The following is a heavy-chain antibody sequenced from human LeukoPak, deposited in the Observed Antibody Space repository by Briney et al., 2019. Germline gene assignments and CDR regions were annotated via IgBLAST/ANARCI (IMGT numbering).Heavy chain of an antibody. D-gene: IGHD4-17*01. CDR1: GYTFTSYG. CDR2: IIPIFGTA. J-gene: IGHJ4*02. Sequence: SVKVSCKASGYTFTSYGISWERQAPGQGLEWMGGIIPIFGTANYAQKFQGRVTMTRNTSISTAYMELSSLRSEDTAVYYCARALPYGDYVGLWGQGTLVTVSS. V-gene: IGHV1-69*05. CDR3: ARALPYGDYVGL.